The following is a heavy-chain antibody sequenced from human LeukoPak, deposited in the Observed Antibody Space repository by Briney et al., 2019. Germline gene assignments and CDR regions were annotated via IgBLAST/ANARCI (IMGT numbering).Heavy chain of an antibody. D-gene: IGHD3-9*01. CDR1: GGSISSYY. CDR3: ARTTPATPLLRYFDWSSSPMDV. V-gene: IGHV4-59*01. CDR2: IYYSGCT. J-gene: IGHJ6*02. Sequence: PSETLSVTCTVSGGSISSYYWSWIRQPPGKGLEWIGYIYYSGCTNYNPSLKSRVTISVDTSKNQFSLKLSSVTAADTAVYYCARTTPATPLLRYFDWSSSPMDVWGQGTTVTVSS.